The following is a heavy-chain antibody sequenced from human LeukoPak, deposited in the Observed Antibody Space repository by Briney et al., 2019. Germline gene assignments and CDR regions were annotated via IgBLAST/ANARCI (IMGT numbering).Heavy chain of an antibody. D-gene: IGHD6-13*01. CDR1: GATFSSYA. V-gene: IGHV1-69*13. CDR2: IIPIFVTA. CDR3: ARGALRIAAVDYYYYGMDV. J-gene: IGHJ6*04. Sequence: SVNVSCKASGATFSSYAISWVRQAPGQGLEWMGSIIPIFVTANYAQKSQGRATITADQSTTTAYMELRSLRSEDTAVYYCARGALRIAAVDYYYYGMDVSGKGTTVTVSS.